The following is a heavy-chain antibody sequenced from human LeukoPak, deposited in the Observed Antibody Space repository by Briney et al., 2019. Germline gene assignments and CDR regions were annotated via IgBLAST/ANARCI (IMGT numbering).Heavy chain of an antibody. CDR1: GYRFSFYR. Sequence: GGSLRLSCTASGYRFSFYRMHWVRQVPGKEPVWISRVNSDESDITYADSVKGRFTISRDNAKNTVYLLMNNVRVDDTAVYYCAKEEGYAFFSGTAGFDSWGQGTVVIVSS. D-gene: IGHD1-1*01. J-gene: IGHJ5*01. V-gene: IGHV3-74*03. CDR2: VNSDESDI. CDR3: AKEEGYAFFSGTAGFDS.